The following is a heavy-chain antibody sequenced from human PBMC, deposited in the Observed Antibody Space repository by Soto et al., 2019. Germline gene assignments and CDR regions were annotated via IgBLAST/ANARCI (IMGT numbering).Heavy chain of an antibody. J-gene: IGHJ6*02. CDR2: ISLSGSSI. V-gene: IGHV3-48*03. CDR1: GFTFSSYE. Sequence: EVQLVESGGGLVQPGGSLRLSCAAAGFTFSSYEMNWVRQAPGKGLEWVSYISLSGSSIYYADSVKGRFAVSRDDAENSLYLQMNSLRAEDTAVYYCARSGIYGLYGMDVWGQGTTVTVSS. D-gene: IGHD3-16*01. CDR3: ARSGIYGLYGMDV.